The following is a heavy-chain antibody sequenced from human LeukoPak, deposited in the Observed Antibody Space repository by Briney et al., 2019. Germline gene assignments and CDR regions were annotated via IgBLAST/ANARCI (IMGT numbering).Heavy chain of an antibody. V-gene: IGHV4-39*01. Sequence: SETLSLTCTVSDDSINNGDYYWGWIRQSPGTGLEYIGSIYYGGGTWYNPSLKSRVTISIDTSRRQFSLRVTSMTTPDTAVYYCARQVHSRGWMDQWGQRILVTVSS. D-gene: IGHD2-2*01. J-gene: IGHJ4*02. CDR2: IYYGGGT. CDR1: DDSINNGDYY. CDR3: ARQVHSRGWMDQ.